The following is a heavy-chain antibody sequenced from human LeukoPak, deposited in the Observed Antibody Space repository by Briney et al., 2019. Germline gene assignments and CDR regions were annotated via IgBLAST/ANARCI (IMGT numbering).Heavy chain of an antibody. CDR2: INQDGSKK. V-gene: IGHV3-7*03. CDR3: AKDLLEVVAAATVGMDV. J-gene: IGHJ6*02. Sequence: GGSLRLSCAASGFTFSSYWMNWVRQAPGKGLEWVANINQDGSKKYYVDSVKGRFTISRDNAKNSLYLQMNSLRAEDTAVYYCAKDLLEVVAAATVGMDVWGQGTMVTVSS. CDR1: GFTFSSYW. D-gene: IGHD2-2*01.